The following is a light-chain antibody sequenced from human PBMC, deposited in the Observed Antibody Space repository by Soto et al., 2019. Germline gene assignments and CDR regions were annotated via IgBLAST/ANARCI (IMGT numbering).Light chain of an antibody. V-gene: IGKV1-5*03. J-gene: IGKJ1*01. CDR1: QTISSW. CDR3: QHYNSYSEA. CDR2: KAS. Sequence: DIQMTQSPSTLSGSVGDRVTITCRASQTISSWLAWYQQKPGKAPKLLIYKASTLKSGVPSRFSGSGSGAEFTLTISRLQPDDFATYYCQHYNSYSEAFGQGTNVDIK.